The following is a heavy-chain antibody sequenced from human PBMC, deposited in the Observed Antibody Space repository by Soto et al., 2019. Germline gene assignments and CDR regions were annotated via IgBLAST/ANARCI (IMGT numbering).Heavy chain of an antibody. D-gene: IGHD3-22*01. CDR2: IYYSGST. V-gene: IGHV4-59*08. CDR1: GGSISSYY. CDR3: ARHPSRRYYDSSGYYYPLVYGMDV. J-gene: IGHJ6*02. Sequence: SETLSLTCTVSGGSISSYYWSWIRQPPGKGLEWIGYIYYSGSTNYNPSLKSRVTISVDTSKNQFSLKLRSVTASDTAVYYCARHPSRRYYDSSGYYYPLVYGMDVWGQGTTVTVSS.